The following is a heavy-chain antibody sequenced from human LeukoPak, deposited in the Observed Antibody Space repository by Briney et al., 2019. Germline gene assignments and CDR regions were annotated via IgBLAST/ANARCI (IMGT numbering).Heavy chain of an antibody. CDR3: VTSLNKYCSSTSCYTGSFDY. D-gene: IGHD2-2*02. Sequence: ASVKVSRKVSGYTLTELSMHWVRQAPGKGLEWMGGFDPEDGETIYAQKFQGRVTMTEDTSTDTAYMELSSLRSEDTAVYYCVTSLNKYCSSTSCYTGSFDYWGQGTLVTVSS. V-gene: IGHV1-24*01. J-gene: IGHJ4*02. CDR2: FDPEDGET. CDR1: GYTLTELS.